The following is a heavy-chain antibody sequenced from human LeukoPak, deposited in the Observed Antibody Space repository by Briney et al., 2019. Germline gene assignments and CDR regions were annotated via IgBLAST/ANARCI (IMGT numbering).Heavy chain of an antibody. Sequence: GESLKISCKGSGYSFTSYWIGWVRQMPGKGLEWMGIIYPGDSDTRYSPSFQGQVTISADKSISTAYLQWSSLKASDTAMYYCARHAGHLGVVVTAINWFDPWGQGTLVTVSS. D-gene: IGHD2-21*02. CDR2: IYPGDSDT. J-gene: IGHJ5*02. V-gene: IGHV5-51*01. CDR3: ARHAGHLGVVVTAINWFDP. CDR1: GYSFTSYW.